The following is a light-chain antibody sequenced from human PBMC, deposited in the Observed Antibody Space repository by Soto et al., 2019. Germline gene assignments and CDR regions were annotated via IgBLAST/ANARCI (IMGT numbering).Light chain of an antibody. Sequence: IVMTQSPVTMSVSPGERGTLSCRASQNIGSLLAWYQHKPGQAPRLLIYAASTRATGIPDRFSGSGSGTEFTLTISSLQSEDFAVYYCQHHNSWPPFTFGSGTKVDIK. V-gene: IGKV3-15*01. J-gene: IGKJ3*01. CDR3: QHHNSWPPFT. CDR2: AAS. CDR1: QNIGSL.